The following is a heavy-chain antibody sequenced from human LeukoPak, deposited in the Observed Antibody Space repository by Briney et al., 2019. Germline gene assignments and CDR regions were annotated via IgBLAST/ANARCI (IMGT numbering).Heavy chain of an antibody. CDR2: LQYDRTNV. V-gene: IGHV3-30*02. Sequence: GGSLRLSCAASRFSFSSYGMHWVRQAPGKGLEWVAYLQYDRTNVQYADSVRGRFTISRDNSKNTLYLQMNSLRGDDTAVYYCAKGVGFSVDYWGQGTLVTVSS. CDR3: AKGVGFSVDY. D-gene: IGHD2-8*01. J-gene: IGHJ4*02. CDR1: RFSFSSYG.